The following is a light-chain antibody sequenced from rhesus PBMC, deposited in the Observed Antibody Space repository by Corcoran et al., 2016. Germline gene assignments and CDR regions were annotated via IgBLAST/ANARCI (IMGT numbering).Light chain of an antibody. J-gene: IGKJ4*01. CDR1: ENVNNY. Sequence: DIQMTQSPSSLSSSVGDRVTITCRASENVNNYLNWYQQKPGKAPKLLNYKASTLQSEVPSRFSGSGSGTDFTFTISSLKPEDVGNYCCQVGYGTPRTFGGGTKVELK. V-gene: IGKV1-74*01. CDR3: QVGYGTPRT. CDR2: KAS.